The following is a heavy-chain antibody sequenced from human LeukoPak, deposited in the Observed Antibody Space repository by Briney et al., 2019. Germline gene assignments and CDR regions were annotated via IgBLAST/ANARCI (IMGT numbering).Heavy chain of an antibody. D-gene: IGHD3-22*01. CDR2: IIPIFGTA. CDR3: ASRAAEGRYYDSSGSRGAFDI. Sequence: GASVKVSCKVSGYTLTELSMHWVRQAPGQGLEWMGGIIPIFGTANYAQKFQGRVTITADESTSTAYMELSSLRSEDTAVYYCASRAAEGRYYDSSGSRGAFDIWGQGTMVTVSS. V-gene: IGHV1-69*13. J-gene: IGHJ3*02. CDR1: GYTLTELS.